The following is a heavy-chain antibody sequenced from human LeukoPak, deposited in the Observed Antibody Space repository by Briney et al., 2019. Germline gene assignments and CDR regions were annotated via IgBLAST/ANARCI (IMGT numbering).Heavy chain of an antibody. V-gene: IGHV4-34*01. D-gene: IGHD3-16*02. J-gene: IGHJ4*02. CDR1: GGSFSGYY. Sequence: SETLSLTCAVYGGSFSGYYWSWIRQPPGKGLEWIGEINQRGSTNYNPSLKSRVTISVATSKNQFSLKLSSVTAGDTAVYYCARRGNYDYVWGSYRAFDYWGQGTLVTVSS. CDR2: INQRGST. CDR3: ARRGNYDYVWGSYRAFDY.